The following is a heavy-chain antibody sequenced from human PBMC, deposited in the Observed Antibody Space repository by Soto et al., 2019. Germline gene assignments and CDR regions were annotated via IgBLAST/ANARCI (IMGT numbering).Heavy chain of an antibody. V-gene: IGHV3-33*01. CDR1: GFTFSNYG. J-gene: IGHJ3*02. D-gene: IGHD3-22*01. CDR3: ARGGFYDSSAYYYVNFAFDI. Sequence: GGSLRLSCAASGFTFSNYGMHWVRQAPGKGLEWVAIIWYDGSNKYFADSVKGRFTISRDNSKNTLFLQMNSLRAEDTALYYCARGGFYDSSAYYYVNFAFDIRGQGTMVTGSS. CDR2: IWYDGSNK.